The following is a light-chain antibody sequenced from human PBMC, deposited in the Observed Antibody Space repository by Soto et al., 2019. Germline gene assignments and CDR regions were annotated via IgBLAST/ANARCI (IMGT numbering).Light chain of an antibody. CDR3: QVWDTISDHDV. J-gene: IGLJ1*01. CDR1: NIESKS. Sequence: SYELTQPPSVSVAPGQTARITCGGNNIESKSVHWYQQRPGQAPVLVIYVDSDRPPGIPDRFSASTSGNTAALTISRVEAGDEADYYCQVWDTISDHDVFGSGTKVTVL. CDR2: VDS. V-gene: IGLV3-21*02.